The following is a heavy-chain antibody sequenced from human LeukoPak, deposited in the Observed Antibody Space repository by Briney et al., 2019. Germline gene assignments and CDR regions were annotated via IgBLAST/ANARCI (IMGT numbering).Heavy chain of an antibody. CDR1: GFTFSSYW. Sequence: GGSLRLTCAASGFTFSSYWMSWVRQAPGKGLEWVANIKQDGSEKYYVDSVKGRFTISRDNAKNSLYLQMNSLRAEDTAVYYCARGFLEWLLYYYYYMDVWGKGTTVTVSS. D-gene: IGHD3-3*01. CDR3: ARGFLEWLLYYYYYMDV. CDR2: IKQDGSEK. J-gene: IGHJ6*03. V-gene: IGHV3-7*01.